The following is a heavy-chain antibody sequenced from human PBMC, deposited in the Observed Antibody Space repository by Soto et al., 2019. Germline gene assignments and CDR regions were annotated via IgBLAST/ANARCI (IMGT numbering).Heavy chain of an antibody. CDR2: IDPSDSYT. V-gene: IGHV5-10-1*01. CDR3: ARHRANYYGSGSYYTPYYYYYGMDV. D-gene: IGHD3-10*01. J-gene: IGHJ6*02. Sequence: GESLKISCKGSGYSFTSYWISWVRQMPGKGLEWMGRIDPSDSYTNYSPSFQGHVTISADKSISTAYLQWSSLKASDTAMYYCARHRANYYGSGSYYTPYYYYYGMDVWGQGTTVTVSS. CDR1: GYSFTSYW.